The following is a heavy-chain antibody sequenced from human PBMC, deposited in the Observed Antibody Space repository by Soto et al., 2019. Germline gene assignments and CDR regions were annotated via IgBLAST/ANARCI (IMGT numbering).Heavy chain of an antibody. CDR1: GFTFSSYA. CDR2: ISASGAYT. V-gene: IGHV3-23*01. CDR3: AKEVIAARPYYFDY. J-gene: IGHJ4*02. Sequence: LRLSCAASGFTFSSYAVSWARQTPGKGLEWVSTISASGAYTYYADSVKGRFTISRDNSKNTLYLQMRSLRAGDTATYYCAKEVIAARPYYFDYWGQGTLVTVSS. D-gene: IGHD6-6*01.